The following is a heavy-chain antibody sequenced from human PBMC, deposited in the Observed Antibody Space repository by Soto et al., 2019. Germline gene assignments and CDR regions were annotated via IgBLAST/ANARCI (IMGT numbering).Heavy chain of an antibody. CDR1: GFSVSSSH. J-gene: IGHJ4*02. Sequence: PGGSLRLSCAVSGFSVSSSHMNWVRQAPGKGLEWVSGISWESGHRGYADSVKGRFTISRDNSKNTLYLQMNSLRAEDTAVYYCAKFQRSSRNDYWGQGTLVTVSS. V-gene: IGHV3-23*01. CDR2: ISWESGHR. CDR3: AKFQRSSRNDY. D-gene: IGHD6-13*01.